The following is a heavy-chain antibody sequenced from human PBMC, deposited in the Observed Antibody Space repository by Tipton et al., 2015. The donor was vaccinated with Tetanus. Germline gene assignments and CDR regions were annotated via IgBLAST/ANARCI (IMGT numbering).Heavy chain of an antibody. CDR2: VWYDGSRQ. CDR3: ARDPVVVTAIPYYFDS. Sequence: SLRLSCAASGFTFNGYGMHWVRQAPGKGLEWLALVWYDGSRQYYADSVKGRFTISRDNSKNTVDLQMNNLRDEDTAVYYCARDPVVVTAIPYYFDSWGQGTVVSVSS. V-gene: IGHV3-33*01. J-gene: IGHJ4*02. CDR1: GFTFNGYG. D-gene: IGHD2-21*02.